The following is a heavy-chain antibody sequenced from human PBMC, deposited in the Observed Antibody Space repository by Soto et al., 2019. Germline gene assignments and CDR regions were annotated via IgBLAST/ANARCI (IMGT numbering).Heavy chain of an antibody. CDR1: GFHVHISA. D-gene: IGHD3-22*01. V-gene: IGHV3-23*01. Sequence: GGSLIHSYAASGFHVHISAMSWVCQAPGKGLEWVSAISGSGGGTYYADSVEGRFTISRDNSNNTLYLQMSSLRAEDTAVYYCAKCGYDSSGRLVRYFQHWGQGT. CDR3: AKCGYDSSGRLVRYFQH. CDR2: ISGSGGGT. J-gene: IGHJ1*01.